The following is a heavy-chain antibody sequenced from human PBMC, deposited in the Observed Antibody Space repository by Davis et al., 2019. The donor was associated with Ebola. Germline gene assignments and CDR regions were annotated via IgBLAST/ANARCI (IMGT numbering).Heavy chain of an antibody. Sequence: ASVKVSCKASGYTFTGYYMHWVRQAPGQGLEWMGWINPNSGGTNYAQKFQGWVTMTRDTSISTAYMELSRLRSDDTAVYYCATSWLGREDYYYGMDVWGQGTTVTVSS. D-gene: IGHD6-19*01. CDR2: INPNSGGT. J-gene: IGHJ6*02. CDR1: GYTFTGYY. CDR3: ATSWLGREDYYYGMDV. V-gene: IGHV1-2*04.